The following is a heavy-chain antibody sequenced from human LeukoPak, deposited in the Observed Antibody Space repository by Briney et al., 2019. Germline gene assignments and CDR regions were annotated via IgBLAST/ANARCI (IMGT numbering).Heavy chain of an antibody. Sequence: ASVKVSCKTSGYSFVKYAISWVRQAPGQGLEWLGWTRPYSGDTLYAQKLQGRFTMTAEASTSTAYMELRSLESDDTAVYYCARDPGGGEDYWGQGTLVTVSS. CDR2: TRPYSGDT. V-gene: IGHV1-18*01. J-gene: IGHJ4*02. CDR3: ARDPGGGEDY. CDR1: GYSFVKYA. D-gene: IGHD2-21*01.